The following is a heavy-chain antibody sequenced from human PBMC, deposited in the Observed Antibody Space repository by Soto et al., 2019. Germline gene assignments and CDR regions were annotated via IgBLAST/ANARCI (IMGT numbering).Heavy chain of an antibody. D-gene: IGHD2-2*01. CDR1: GYTFTSYA. J-gene: IGHJ6*02. Sequence: ASVKVSCKASGYTFTSYAMHWVRQAPGQRLEWMGWINAGNGNTKYSQKFQGRVTITRDTSASTAYMELSSLRSEDTAVYYCARVRVPHDYYYYGMDVWGQGTTVTVPS. V-gene: IGHV1-3*01. CDR3: ARVRVPHDYYYYGMDV. CDR2: INAGNGNT.